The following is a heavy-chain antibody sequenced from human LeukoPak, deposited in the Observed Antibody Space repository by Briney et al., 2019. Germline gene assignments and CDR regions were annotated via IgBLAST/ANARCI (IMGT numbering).Heavy chain of an antibody. CDR3: ARVLVHDYGGNGAQRYYYYYGMDV. CDR1: GFSFNSYA. CDR2: ISATGGST. V-gene: IGHV3-23*01. Sequence: GGSLRLSCAASGFSFNSYAMSWVRQAPGKGLEWVSGISATGGSTYHADSVKGRFTISRDNSKNTLYLQMNSLRAEDTAVYYCARVLVHDYGGNGAQRYYYYYGMDVWGQGTTVTVSS. D-gene: IGHD4-23*01. J-gene: IGHJ6*02.